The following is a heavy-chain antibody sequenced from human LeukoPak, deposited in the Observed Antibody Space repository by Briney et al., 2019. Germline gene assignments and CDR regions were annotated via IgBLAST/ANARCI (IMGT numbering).Heavy chain of an antibody. J-gene: IGHJ5*02. D-gene: IGHD3-22*01. CDR3: ARKRAYYYDSSGYRSAWFDP. V-gene: IGHV4-34*01. Sequence: SETLSLTCAVYGGSFSGYYWSWIRQPPGKGLEWIGEINRSGSTNYNPSLKSRVTISVDTSKNQFSLKLSSVTAADTAVYYCARKRAYYYDSSGYRSAWFDPWGQGTLVTVSS. CDR1: GGSFSGYY. CDR2: INRSGST.